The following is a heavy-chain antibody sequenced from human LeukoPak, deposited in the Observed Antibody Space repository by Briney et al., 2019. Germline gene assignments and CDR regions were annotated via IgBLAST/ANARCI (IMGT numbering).Heavy chain of an antibody. J-gene: IGHJ4*02. CDR2: ISSDGSNK. CDR3: AGDPNRSYFDH. D-gene: IGHD1-14*01. CDR1: GFAFSTYS. Sequence: GRSLRLSCAASGFAFSTYSMHWVRQAPGKGLEWLALISSDGSNKNFADSVKGRFTISRDNSKNTLYLQMNSLRSEDTAIYYCAGDPNRSYFDHWGQGTLFTVSS. V-gene: IGHV3-30*01.